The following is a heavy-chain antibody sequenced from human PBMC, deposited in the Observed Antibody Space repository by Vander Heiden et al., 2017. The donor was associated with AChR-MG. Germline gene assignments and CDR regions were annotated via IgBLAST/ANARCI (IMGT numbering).Heavy chain of an antibody. CDR3: ARCLSGIAARPSWELDP. J-gene: IGHJ5*02. CDR1: GFTFSSYG. Sequence: QVQLVESGGGVVQPGRSLRLSCAASGFTFSSYGMHWVRQAPGKGLEWVAVIWYDGSNKYYADSVKGRFTISRDNSKNTLYLQMNSLRAEDTAVYYCARCLSGIAARPSWELDPWGQGTLVTVSS. D-gene: IGHD6-6*01. CDR2: IWYDGSNK. V-gene: IGHV3-33*01.